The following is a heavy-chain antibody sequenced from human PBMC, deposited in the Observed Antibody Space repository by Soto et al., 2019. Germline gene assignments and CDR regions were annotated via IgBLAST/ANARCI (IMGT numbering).Heavy chain of an antibody. CDR2: ISGSGGST. CDR1: GFTFSSYA. D-gene: IGHD2-2*01. V-gene: IGHV3-23*01. J-gene: IGHJ4*02. Sequence: GGSLRLSCAASGFTFSSYAMSWVRQAPGKGLEWVSAISGSGGSTYYADSVKGRFTISRDNSKNTLYLQMNSLRAEDTAVYYCAKELPGCSSTSCYAGFDYWGQGTLVTVSS. CDR3: AKELPGCSSTSCYAGFDY.